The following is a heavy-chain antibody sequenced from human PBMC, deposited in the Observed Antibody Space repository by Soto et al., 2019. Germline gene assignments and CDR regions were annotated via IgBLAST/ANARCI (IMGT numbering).Heavy chain of an antibody. CDR3: ARGTTDIVLMVYAMRFFFDP. Sequence: PSETLSLTGAVYGGSFGGYYWSWIRQPPGKGLEWIGEINHSGSTNYNPSLKSRVTISVDTSKNQFSLKLSSVTATDTAVYYCARGTTDIVLMVYAMRFFFDPWGQGTLVTVSS. CDR2: INHSGST. V-gene: IGHV4-34*01. J-gene: IGHJ5*02. D-gene: IGHD2-8*01. CDR1: GGSFGGYY.